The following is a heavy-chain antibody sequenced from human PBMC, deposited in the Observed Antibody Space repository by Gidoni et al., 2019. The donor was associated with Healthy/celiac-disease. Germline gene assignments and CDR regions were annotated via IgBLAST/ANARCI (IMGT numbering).Heavy chain of an antibody. D-gene: IGHD3-22*01. CDR2: ISWNSGSI. V-gene: IGHV3-9*01. CDR1: GFPFDDYA. CDR3: AKDKGRDYYYDIQQDY. J-gene: IGHJ4*02. Sequence: EVQLVESGGGLVQTGRSLRLSCAASGFPFDDYAMHWVRQAPGKGLEWVSGISWNSGSIGYADSVKGRFTISRDNAKNSLYLQMNSLRAEDTALYYCAKDKGRDYYYDIQQDYWGQGTLVTVSS.